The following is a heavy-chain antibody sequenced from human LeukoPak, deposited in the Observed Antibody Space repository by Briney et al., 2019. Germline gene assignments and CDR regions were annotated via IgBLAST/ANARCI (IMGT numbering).Heavy chain of an antibody. V-gene: IGHV1-3*01. Sequence: GASVKVSCKASGYTFTSYAMHWVRQAPGQRLEWMGWINAGNGNTKYSQKFQGRVTITRDTSASTAYMELSSLRSKDTAVYYCARGSGYCSSTSCGQYNWFDPWGQGTLVTVSS. CDR1: GYTFTSYA. CDR3: ARGSGYCSSTSCGQYNWFDP. D-gene: IGHD2-2*01. J-gene: IGHJ5*02. CDR2: INAGNGNT.